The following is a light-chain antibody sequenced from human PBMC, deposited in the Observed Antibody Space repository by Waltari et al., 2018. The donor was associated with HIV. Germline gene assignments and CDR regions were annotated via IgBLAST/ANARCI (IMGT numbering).Light chain of an antibody. CDR2: GVN. CDR1: SRDVGGYNF. CDR3: SSYAGPNHLL. J-gene: IGLJ2*01. V-gene: IGLV2-8*01. Sequence: SALTQPPAASGSPGRAVTFSCTGTSRDVGGYNFVSWYQPHPGKAPKLIIYGVNQRPSGVPDRFSGSKSGNTASLTVSGLQADDEADYYCSSYAGPNHLLFGGGTKLTVL.